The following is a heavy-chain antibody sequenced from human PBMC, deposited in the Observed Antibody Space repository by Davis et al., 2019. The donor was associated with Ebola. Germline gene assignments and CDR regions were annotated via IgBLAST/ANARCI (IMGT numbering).Heavy chain of an antibody. CDR3: RALGYCRSSSCFGAGWFDP. V-gene: IGHV3-30*02. CDR2: IRNDGTNK. J-gene: IGHJ5*02. CDR1: GFTFNTYD. Sequence: GGSLRLSCAASGFTFNTYDMHWVRQAPGKGLEWVALIRNDGTNKYYADSVKGRFTISRDNSKNTLSLQMNSLRADDTAVYYCRALGYCRSSSCFGAGWFDPWGQGTLVTVSS. D-gene: IGHD2-2*01.